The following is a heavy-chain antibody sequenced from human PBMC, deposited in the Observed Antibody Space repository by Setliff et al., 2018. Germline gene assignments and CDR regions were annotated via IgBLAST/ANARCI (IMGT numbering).Heavy chain of an antibody. J-gene: IGHJ2*01. D-gene: IGHD3-22*01. CDR2: IYYTGST. V-gene: IGHV4-31*03. Sequence: SSETLFLTCTVSGGSINSGDYFWSWFRQLPGKGLEWIGYIYYTGSTHYNPSLKSRLTMSVDTSKNQFSLNLKSVTAADTAVYFCARDGSYYDRGGNRTWFFDLWGRGTLVTVSS. CDR3: ARDGSYYDRGGNRTWFFDL. CDR1: GGSINSGDYF.